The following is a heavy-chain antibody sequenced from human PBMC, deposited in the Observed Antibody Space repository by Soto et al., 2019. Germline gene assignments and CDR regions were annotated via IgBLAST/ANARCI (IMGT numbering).Heavy chain of an antibody. CDR1: GFTFGDYA. J-gene: IGHJ4*02. CDR3: AKHNSSTFVGVIASNHFDD. Sequence: EVQLVESGGGLVQPGRSLRLSCAASGFTFGDYAMHWVRQAPGKGLEWVSDISWGSGSIDYADSVKGRFTLSRDNAKNSLHLQRNSLRAEDTALYYCAKHNSSTFVGVIASNHFDDWGQGTLVTVSS. V-gene: IGHV3-9*01. D-gene: IGHD3-16*02. CDR2: ISWGSGSI.